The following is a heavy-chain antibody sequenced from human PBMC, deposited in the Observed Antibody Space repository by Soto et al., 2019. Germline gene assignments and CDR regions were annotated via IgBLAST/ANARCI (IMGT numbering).Heavy chain of an antibody. CDR2: IYYSGST. CDR1: GGSISSGGYY. CDR3: ERRARTCQGLEPKLDDY. D-gene: IGHD6-25*01. V-gene: IGHV4-39*01. Sequence: SETLSLTCTVSGGSISSGGYYWSWIRQHPGKGLEWIGYIYYSGSTYYNPSLKSRVTISVDTSKNQFSLKLSSVTAADTAVYYCERRARTCQGLEPKLDDYWGQGTLVTVSS. J-gene: IGHJ4*02.